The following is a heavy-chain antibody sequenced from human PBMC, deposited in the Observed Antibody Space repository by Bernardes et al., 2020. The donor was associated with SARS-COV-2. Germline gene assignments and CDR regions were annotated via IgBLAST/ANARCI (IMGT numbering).Heavy chain of an antibody. CDR3: ARGEVVEAVTRDHFGY. CDR2: INHSGST. D-gene: IGHD2-15*01. V-gene: IGHV4-34*01. Sequence: SETLSLTCAVYDGSFSRYYWSWIRQPPGKGLEWIGEINHSGSTNYNPSLKSRVTISVDTAKNQLSLSLRSVTAADTAVYYCARGEVVEAVTRDHFGYWGQGTLVTASS. CDR1: DGSFSRYY. J-gene: IGHJ4*02.